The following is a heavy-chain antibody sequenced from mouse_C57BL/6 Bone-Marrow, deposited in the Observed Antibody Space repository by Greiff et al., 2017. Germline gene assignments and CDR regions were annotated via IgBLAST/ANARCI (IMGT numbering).Heavy chain of an antibody. J-gene: IGHJ1*03. D-gene: IGHD1-1*01. Sequence: VQLKESGPELVKPGASVKVSCKASGYSFTDYNMNWVKQSNGKSLEWIGVINPNYGTTSSNQKFKGKATLTVDQSSSTAYMQLNSLTSEDSAVYYCARGGSNWYFDVWGTGTTVTVSS. V-gene: IGHV1-39*01. CDR2: INPNYGTT. CDR1: GYSFTDYN. CDR3: ARGGSNWYFDV.